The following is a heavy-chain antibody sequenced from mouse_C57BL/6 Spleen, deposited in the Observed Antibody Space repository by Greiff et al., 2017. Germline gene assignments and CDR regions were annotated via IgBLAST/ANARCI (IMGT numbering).Heavy chain of an antibody. J-gene: IGHJ3*01. CDR1: GYTFTDYE. V-gene: IGHV1-15*01. D-gene: IGHD2-12*01. Sequence: QVQLQQSGAELVRPGASVTLSCKASGYTFTDYEMHWVKQTPVHGLEWIGAIDPETGGTAYNQKFKGKAILTADKSSSTAYMELRSLTSEDSAVYYCTRSGRSYSFAYWGQGTLVTVSA. CDR3: TRSGRSYSFAY. CDR2: IDPETGGT.